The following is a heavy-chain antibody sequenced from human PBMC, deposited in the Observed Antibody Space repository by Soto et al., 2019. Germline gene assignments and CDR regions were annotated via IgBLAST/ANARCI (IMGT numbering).Heavy chain of an antibody. V-gene: IGHV5-51*01. CDR1: GYSFTTYW. CDR3: ARHGSYSGWFY. Sequence: PGESLKISCKGSGYSFTTYWIGWVRQMPGKGLEWMGIIYPGDSDTRYSPSFQGQVTISVDKSISTLYLQWSSLRASDTDMYYCARHGSYSGWFYWGQGTLVTVSS. D-gene: IGHD6-19*01. CDR2: IYPGDSDT. J-gene: IGHJ4*02.